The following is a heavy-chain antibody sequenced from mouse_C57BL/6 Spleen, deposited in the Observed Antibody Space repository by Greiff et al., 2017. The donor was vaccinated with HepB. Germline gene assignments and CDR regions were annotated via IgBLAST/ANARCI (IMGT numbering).Heavy chain of an antibody. D-gene: IGHD1-1*01. CDR3: ARGRLYGSKYYAMDY. CDR1: GYTFTSYW. CDR2: INPSNGGT. J-gene: IGHJ4*01. V-gene: IGHV1-53*01. Sequence: VQLQQPGTELVKPGASVKLSCKASGYTFTSYWMHWVKQRPGQGLEWIGNINPSNGGTNYNEKFKSKATLTVDKSSSTAYMQLSSLTSEDSAVYYCARGRLYGSKYYAMDYWGQGTSVTVSS.